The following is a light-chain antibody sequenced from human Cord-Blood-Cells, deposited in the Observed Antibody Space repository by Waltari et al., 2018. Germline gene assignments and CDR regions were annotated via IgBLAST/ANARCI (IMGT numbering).Light chain of an antibody. Sequence: EIVLTKSPATLSLSPGARATLSFRASKSVSSYLAWSQQKLGQAPRLLIYDASNRATGIPARFSGSGSGTDFTLTISSLEPEDFEVYYCQQRSNWPPITFGQGTRLEIK. CDR3: QQRSNWPPIT. V-gene: IGKV3-11*01. CDR2: DAS. J-gene: IGKJ5*01. CDR1: KSVSSY.